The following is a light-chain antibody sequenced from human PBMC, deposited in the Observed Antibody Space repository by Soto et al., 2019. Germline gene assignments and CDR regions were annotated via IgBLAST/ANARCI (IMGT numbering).Light chain of an antibody. CDR2: AAS. J-gene: IGKJ1*01. CDR1: QSISNH. V-gene: IGKV1-39*01. Sequence: DIQMTQSPSSLSASVEDRVIITCRASQSISNHLNWYQQKPGKAPKLLIFAASSLQSGVPSRLSGSRSGPDFTLTTSSLQPEDFATYYCQQSYSSPPTFGQGTKV. CDR3: QQSYSSPPT.